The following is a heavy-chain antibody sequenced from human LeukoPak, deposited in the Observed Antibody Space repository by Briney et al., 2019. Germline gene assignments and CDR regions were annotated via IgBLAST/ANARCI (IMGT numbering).Heavy chain of an antibody. J-gene: IGHJ4*02. V-gene: IGHV3-48*03. CDR1: GFTFSSYE. D-gene: IGHD2-21*01. CDR3: AREKTACGGDCYDS. CDR2: ISSSGTPI. Sequence: GGSLRLSCAASGFTFSSYEMNWVRQAPGKGLEWVSYISSSGTPIHYADSVKGRFTISRDKAKNSLFLQMNSLRAEDTAVYYCAREKTACGGDCYDSWGQGTLVTVSS.